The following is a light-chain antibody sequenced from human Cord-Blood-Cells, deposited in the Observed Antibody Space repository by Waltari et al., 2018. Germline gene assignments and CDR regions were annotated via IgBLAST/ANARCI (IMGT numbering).Light chain of an antibody. CDR1: SSDVGGYNY. J-gene: IGLJ1*01. CDR2: DVS. CDR3: CSYAGSYTSYNYV. V-gene: IGLV2-11*01. Sequence: QSALTQPRSVSGSPGQSVTISCTGTSSDVGGYNYVSWYQQHPGKAPKLMIYDVSKRPPGVPDRFSGSKSGNTASLTISGLQAEDEADYYCCSYAGSYTSYNYVFGTGTKVTVL.